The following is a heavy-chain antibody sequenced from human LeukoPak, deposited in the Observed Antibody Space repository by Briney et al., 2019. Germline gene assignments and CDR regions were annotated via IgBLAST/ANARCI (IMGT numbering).Heavy chain of an antibody. V-gene: IGHV4-39*01. Sequence: SETLSLTCTVSGGSISSSSYYWGWIRQPPGKGLEWIGSIYYSGSTYYNPSLKSRVTISVDTSKNQFSLKLSSVTAADTAVYYCATYCSSTSCPRRGSAYWGQGTLVTVSS. J-gene: IGHJ4*02. CDR2: IYYSGST. CDR3: ATYCSSTSCPRRGSAY. CDR1: GGSISSSSYY. D-gene: IGHD2-2*01.